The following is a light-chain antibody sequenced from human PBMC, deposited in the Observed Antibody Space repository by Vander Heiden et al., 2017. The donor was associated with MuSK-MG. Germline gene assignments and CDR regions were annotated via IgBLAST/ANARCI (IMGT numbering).Light chain of an antibody. CDR1: SSNIGNNY. CDR2: ENN. CDR3: GTWDSSLVV. J-gene: IGLJ2*01. Sequence: QSVLTQPPSVSAAPGQKVTTSCSGSSSNIGNNYVSWYQQLPGTAPILLIYENNKRPSGIPDRFSGSKSGTSATLGITGLQTGDEADYYCGTWDSSLVVFGGGTKLTVL. V-gene: IGLV1-51*02.